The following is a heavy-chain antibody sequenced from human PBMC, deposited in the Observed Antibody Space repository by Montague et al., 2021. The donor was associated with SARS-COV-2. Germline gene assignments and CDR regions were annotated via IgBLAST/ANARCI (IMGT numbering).Heavy chain of an antibody. CDR2: ISASASS. J-gene: IGHJ6*02. D-gene: IGHD6-13*01. CDR1: GGSISSCCYY. Sequence: TLSLTCTVSGGSISSCCYYWIWMRQGTGMGLVGIIHISASASSNPNLSLQITVSISADTSKNPLSLKLISVTAAATAVYYCARQPPTWYTNCYYYYGIDVWGQGTTVTVSS. CDR3: ARQPPTWYTNCYYYYGIDV. V-gene: IGHV4-61*09.